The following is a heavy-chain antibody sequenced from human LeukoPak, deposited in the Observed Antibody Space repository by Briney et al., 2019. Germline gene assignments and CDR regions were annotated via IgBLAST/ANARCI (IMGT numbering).Heavy chain of an antibody. D-gene: IGHD3-22*01. V-gene: IGHV4-34*01. CDR1: GGSFSGYY. Sequence: PSETLSLTCAVYGGSFSGYYWSWIRQPPGKGLEWIGEINHSGSTNYNPSLKSRVTISVDTSKNQFFLRLSSVTAADTAVYYCASAYYDSSAPYYFDYWGQGTLVTVSS. CDR3: ASAYYDSSAPYYFDY. CDR2: INHSGST. J-gene: IGHJ4*02.